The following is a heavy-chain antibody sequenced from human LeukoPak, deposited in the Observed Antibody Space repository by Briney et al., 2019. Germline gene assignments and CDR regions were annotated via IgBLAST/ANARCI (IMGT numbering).Heavy chain of an antibody. Sequence: GGSLRLSCAASGFTFSSYAMSWVRQAPGKGLEWVSAISGSGGSTYYADSVKGRFTISRDNAKNSLYLQMNSLKTEDTAVYYCTVSIAAAGTFDYWGQGTLVTVSS. J-gene: IGHJ4*02. CDR1: GFTFSSYA. CDR2: ISGSGGST. D-gene: IGHD6-13*01. CDR3: TVSIAAAGTFDY. V-gene: IGHV3-23*01.